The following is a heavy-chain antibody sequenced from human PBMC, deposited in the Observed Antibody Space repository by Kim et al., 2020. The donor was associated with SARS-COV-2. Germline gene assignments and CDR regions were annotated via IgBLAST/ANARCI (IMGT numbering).Heavy chain of an antibody. CDR2: IIPIFGTA. Sequence: SVKVSCKASGGTFSSYAISWVRQAPGQGLEWMGGIIPIFGTANYAQKFQGRVTITADESTSTAYMELSSLRSEDTAVYYCARDQGIAVAETRNYYYYGMDVWGQGTTVTVSS. V-gene: IGHV1-69*13. CDR1: GGTFSSYA. CDR3: ARDQGIAVAETRNYYYYGMDV. J-gene: IGHJ6*02. D-gene: IGHD6-19*01.